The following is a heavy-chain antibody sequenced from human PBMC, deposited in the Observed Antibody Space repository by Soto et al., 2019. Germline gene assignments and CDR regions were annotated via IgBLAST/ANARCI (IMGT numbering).Heavy chain of an antibody. CDR1: GFTFSNYG. CDR2: ISYDGSNE. CDR3: AKDTYFRDSSGYYVFDY. Sequence: QVHLVESGGGVVQPGRSLRLSCEASGFTFSNYGTHWVRQAPGEGLEWVAHISYDGSNEHYTDSVKGRFTISSDNSKNMVFLHMNSLRPEDTAVYHCAKDTYFRDSSGYYVFDYWGQGTLVTDSS. D-gene: IGHD3-22*01. J-gene: IGHJ4*02. V-gene: IGHV3-30*18.